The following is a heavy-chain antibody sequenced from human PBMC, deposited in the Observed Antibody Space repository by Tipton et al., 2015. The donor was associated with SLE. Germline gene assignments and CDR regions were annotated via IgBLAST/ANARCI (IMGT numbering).Heavy chain of an antibody. CDR3: ARGAAAATYYYYYMDV. CDR1: GGSISSYY. J-gene: IGHJ6*03. V-gene: IGHV4-59*01. Sequence: TLSLTCTVSGGSISSYYWSWIRQPPGKGLEWIGYIYYSGSTNYNPSLKSRVTISVDTSKNQFSLKLSSVTAADTAVYYCARGAAAATYYYYYMDVWGKGTTVTFSS. D-gene: IGHD6-13*01. CDR2: IYYSGST.